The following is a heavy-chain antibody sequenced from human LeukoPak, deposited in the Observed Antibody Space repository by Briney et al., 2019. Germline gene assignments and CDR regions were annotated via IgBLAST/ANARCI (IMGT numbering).Heavy chain of an antibody. J-gene: IGHJ4*02. CDR2: ISYDGSNK. CDR3: ARGFRFYYDSSGHYQYYFDY. CDR1: GFTFSSYG. Sequence: GRSLRLSCAASGFTFSSYGMHWVRQAPGKGLEWVAVISYDGSNKYYADSVKGRFTISRDNSKNTLYLQMNSLRAEDTAVYHCARGFRFYYDSSGHYQYYFDYWGQGALVTVSS. D-gene: IGHD3-22*01. V-gene: IGHV3-30*03.